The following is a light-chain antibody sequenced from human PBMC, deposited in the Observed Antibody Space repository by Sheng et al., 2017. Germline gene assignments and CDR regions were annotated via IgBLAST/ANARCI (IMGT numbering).Light chain of an antibody. J-gene: IGKJ4*01. CDR1: QDISDA. CDR2: DAS. Sequence: AIQLTQSPSSLSASLGDTVAITCRASQDISDALAWYRQRPGKAPELLIYDASNLEIDVPSRFSGFGSGTDFTLTISSLQPEDFATYCCQQSSGFPLTFGGGTTVAI. V-gene: IGKV1-13*02. CDR3: QQSSGFPLT.